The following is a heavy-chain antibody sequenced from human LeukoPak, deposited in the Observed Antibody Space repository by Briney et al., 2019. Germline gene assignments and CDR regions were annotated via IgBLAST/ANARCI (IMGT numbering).Heavy chain of an antibody. CDR3: ASCMGSSTSCHDFDY. D-gene: IGHD2-2*01. Sequence: SQTLSLTCAVSGGSISSGGYSWSWIRQPPGKGLEWIGYIYHSGSTYYNPSLKSRVTISVDRSKNQFSLKLSSVTAADTAVYYCASCMGSSTSCHDFDYWGQGTLVTVSS. CDR2: IYHSGST. CDR1: GGSISSGGYS. J-gene: IGHJ4*02. V-gene: IGHV4-30-2*01.